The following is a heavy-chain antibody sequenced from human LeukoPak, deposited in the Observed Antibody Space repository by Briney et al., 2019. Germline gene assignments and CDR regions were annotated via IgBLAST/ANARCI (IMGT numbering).Heavy chain of an antibody. CDR2: ISSSSSYT. J-gene: IGHJ5*02. CDR3: ARYYYYGSGFLNWFDP. Sequence: KTGGSLRLSCAASGFTFSDYYMSWIRQAPGKGLEWVSYISSSSSYTNYADSVKGRFTISRDNAKNSLYLQMNSLRAEDTAVYYCARYYYYGSGFLNWFDPWGQGTLVTVSS. V-gene: IGHV3-11*03. D-gene: IGHD3-10*01. CDR1: GFTFSDYY.